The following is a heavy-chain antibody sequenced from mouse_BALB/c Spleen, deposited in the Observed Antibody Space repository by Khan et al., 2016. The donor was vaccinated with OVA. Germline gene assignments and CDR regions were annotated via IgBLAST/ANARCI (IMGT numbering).Heavy chain of an antibody. CDR1: GFSLTGYG. Sequence: VQLVESGPGLVAPSQSLSITCTVSGFSLTGYGVNWVRQPPGKGLEWLGMIWGDGSTDYNSALKSRLTLSKDNSKSQVFLKMNSLQTDDTARYYCAGAYYGNYREAMDYWGHGTSVTVSS. CDR3: AGAYYGNYREAMDY. D-gene: IGHD2-10*01. CDR2: IWGDGST. V-gene: IGHV2-6-7*01. J-gene: IGHJ4*01.